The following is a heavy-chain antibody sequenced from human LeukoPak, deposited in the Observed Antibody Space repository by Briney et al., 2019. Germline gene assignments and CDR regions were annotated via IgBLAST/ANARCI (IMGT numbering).Heavy chain of an antibody. D-gene: IGHD2-8*01. Sequence: GGSLRLSCAASGFTFSNAWLSWVRQAPGKGLEWVGRIKNKADGETTEYAAPMDGRFTISRDDSKNTLYLQMNSLKIEDTAVYYCTIPNGHWFDPWGQGTLVTVSS. CDR2: IKNKADGETT. CDR1: GFTFSNAW. V-gene: IGHV3-15*01. CDR3: TIPNGHWFDP. J-gene: IGHJ5*02.